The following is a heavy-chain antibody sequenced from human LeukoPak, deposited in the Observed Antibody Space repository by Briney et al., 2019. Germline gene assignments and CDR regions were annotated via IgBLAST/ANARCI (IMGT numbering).Heavy chain of an antibody. CDR3: ARERGGYSYSAPDRRRNWFDP. CDR2: IYTSGST. Sequence: SETLSLTCTVSGGSISSYYWSWIQQPAGKGLEWIGRIYTSGSTNYNPSLKSRVTMSVDTSKNQFSLKLSSVTAADTAVYYCARERGGYSYSAPDRRRNWFDPWGQGTLVTVSS. V-gene: IGHV4-4*07. CDR1: GGSISSYY. J-gene: IGHJ5*02. D-gene: IGHD5-18*01.